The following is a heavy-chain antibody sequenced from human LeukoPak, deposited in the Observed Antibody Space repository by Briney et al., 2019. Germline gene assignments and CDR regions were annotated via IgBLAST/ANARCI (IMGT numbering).Heavy chain of an antibody. V-gene: IGHV4-34*01. CDR3: ARRWNYGRNYYIDV. CDR1: GGSFSNYY. Sequence: SETLSLTCAVYGGSFSNYYWSWIRQSPGKGLEWIGEINDSGTINYNPSLMSRVTISVDKSKNQFSLKLSYVTAADTAVYYCARRWNYGRNYYIDVWGKGATVTVSS. D-gene: IGHD1-7*01. CDR2: INDSGTI. J-gene: IGHJ6*03.